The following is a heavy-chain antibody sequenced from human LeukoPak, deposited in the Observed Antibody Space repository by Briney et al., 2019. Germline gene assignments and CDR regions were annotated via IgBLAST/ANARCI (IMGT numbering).Heavy chain of an antibody. J-gene: IGHJ5*02. CDR2: INPNSGGT. V-gene: IGHV1-2*02. Sequence: WASVKVSCKASGYTFTGYYMHWVRQAPGQGLEWMGWINPNSGGTNYAQKFQGRVTMTRDTSISTAYMELSRLRSDDTAVYYCARGSSSWYRGNWFDPWGRGTLVTVSS. D-gene: IGHD6-13*01. CDR3: ARGSSSWYRGNWFDP. CDR1: GYTFTGYY.